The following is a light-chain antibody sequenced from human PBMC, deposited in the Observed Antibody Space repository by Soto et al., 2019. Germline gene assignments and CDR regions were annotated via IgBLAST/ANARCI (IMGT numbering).Light chain of an antibody. J-gene: IGLJ1*01. Sequence: QSALTQPPSASGSPGQSVTISCTGTSSDVGGYKYVSWYQQHPGKAPKLMIFEVNKRPSGVPDRFSGSKSGNTASLTVSGLQAEVEADYYCSSYAGINNVGVFGTGTKVTVL. CDR3: SSYAGINNVGV. V-gene: IGLV2-8*01. CDR2: EVN. CDR1: SSDVGGYKY.